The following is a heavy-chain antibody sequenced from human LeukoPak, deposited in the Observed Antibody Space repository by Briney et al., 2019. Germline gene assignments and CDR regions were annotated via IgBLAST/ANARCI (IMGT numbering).Heavy chain of an antibody. CDR3: ARVCSGGRCYGEVFIDDACDI. CDR2: INRDGSST. Sequence: GGSLRLSCAASGFTFSSDWMHWVRQVPGKGLVWVSRINRDGSSTNYADSVKGRFTISRDNSKNTLYLQMNSLRAEDTAVYYCARVCSGGRCYGEVFIDDACDIWGQGTMVTVSS. CDR1: GFTFSSDW. J-gene: IGHJ3*02. D-gene: IGHD2-15*01. V-gene: IGHV3-74*01.